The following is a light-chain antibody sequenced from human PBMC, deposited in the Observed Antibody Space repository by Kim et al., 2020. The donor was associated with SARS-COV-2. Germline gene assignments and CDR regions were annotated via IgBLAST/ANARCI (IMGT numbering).Light chain of an antibody. Sequence: ALGQTVRLKCQGDSLRNYYATWYQQRPGQAPTLVLYGKYDRPSGIPDRFSGSASGNTASLTITGAQAEDEGDYYCSSRDSTGDNVVFGGGTQLTVL. J-gene: IGLJ3*02. CDR1: SLRNYY. V-gene: IGLV3-19*01. CDR3: SSRDSTGDNVV. CDR2: GKY.